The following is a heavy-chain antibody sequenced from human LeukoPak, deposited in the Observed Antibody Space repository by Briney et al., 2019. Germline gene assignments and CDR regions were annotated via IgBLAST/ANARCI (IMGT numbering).Heavy chain of an antibody. D-gene: IGHD3-9*01. J-gene: IGHJ4*02. CDR1: GFTFSSYW. CDR2: IKQDGSEK. CDR3: ARVSRGYFDWLVPYYFDY. Sequence: GGSLRLSCAASGFTFSSYWMSWVRQAPGKGLEWVANIKQDGSEKYYVDSVKGRFTISRDNAKNSLYLQMNSLRAEDTAVYYCARVSRGYFDWLVPYYFDYWGQGTLVTVSS. V-gene: IGHV3-7*01.